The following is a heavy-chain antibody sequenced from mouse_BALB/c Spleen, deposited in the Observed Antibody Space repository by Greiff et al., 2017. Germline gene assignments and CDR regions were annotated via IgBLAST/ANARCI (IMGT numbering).Heavy chain of an antibody. CDR3: GRNRGGQAGFAY. V-gene: IGHV5-6-3*01. CDR1: GFTFSSYG. Sequence: EVQLVESGGGLVQPGGSLKLSCAASGFTFSSYGMSWVRQTPDKRLELVATINSNGGSTYYPDSVKGRFTISRDNAKNTLYLQMSSLKSEETAMYYWGRNRGGQAGFAYWGQGTLVTVSA. D-gene: IGHD2-14*01. CDR2: INSNGGST. J-gene: IGHJ3*01.